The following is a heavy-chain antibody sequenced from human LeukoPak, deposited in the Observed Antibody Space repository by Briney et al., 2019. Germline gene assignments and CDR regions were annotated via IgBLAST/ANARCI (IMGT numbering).Heavy chain of an antibody. Sequence: GGSLRLSCAASGFTFSSYWMSWVRQAPGKGLEWVANIKQDGSEKYYVDSVKGRFTIFRDNAKNSLYLQMNSLRAEDTAVYYCARVAAAGEDLFDYWGQGTLVTVSS. V-gene: IGHV3-7*01. D-gene: IGHD6-13*01. CDR2: IKQDGSEK. CDR1: GFTFSSYW. CDR3: ARVAAAGEDLFDY. J-gene: IGHJ4*02.